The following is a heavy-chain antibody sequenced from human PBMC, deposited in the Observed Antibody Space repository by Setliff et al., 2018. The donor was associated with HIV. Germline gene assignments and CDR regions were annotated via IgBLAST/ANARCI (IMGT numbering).Heavy chain of an antibody. J-gene: IGHJ2*01. CDR2: ISVYNGQT. CDR3: ARGHHFYWYFDL. CDR1: GYTFTNYA. V-gene: IGHV1-18*01. Sequence: ASVKVSCKASGYTFTNYAMHWVRQAPGQRLEWVGWISVYNGQTLYAQKVQDRITVTMDIPKDTAYMELRGLTPGDTAVYYCARGHHFYWYFDLWGPGTLVTVSS.